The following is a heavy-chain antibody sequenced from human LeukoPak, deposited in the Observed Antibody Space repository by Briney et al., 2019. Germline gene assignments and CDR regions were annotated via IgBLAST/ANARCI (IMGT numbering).Heavy chain of an antibody. D-gene: IGHD6-19*01. CDR1: GFSLSTRGMC. CDR3: ARIYYSSGWYLFFDY. CDR2: IDWDDDK. Sequence: SGPTLVNPTQTLTLTCTFSGFSLSTRGMCVSWIRQPPGKALEWLARIDWDDDKYYSTSLKTRLTISKDTSKNQVVLTMTNMDPVDTATYYCARIYYSSGWYLFFDYWGQGTLVTVSS. V-gene: IGHV2-70*11. J-gene: IGHJ4*02.